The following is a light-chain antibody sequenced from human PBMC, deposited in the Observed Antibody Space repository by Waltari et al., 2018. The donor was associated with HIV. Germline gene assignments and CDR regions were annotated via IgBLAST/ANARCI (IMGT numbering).Light chain of an antibody. V-gene: IGKV1-5*03. Sequence: DIQMTQSPSTLSASVGDSVTITCRASQSISSWLAWYQQKPEKAPNLLIYKASSLESGVPSRFSGSGSGTEFTLTISSLQPDDFATYYCQQYNSYPFTFGQGTKLEIK. CDR3: QQYNSYPFT. CDR1: QSISSW. J-gene: IGKJ2*01. CDR2: KAS.